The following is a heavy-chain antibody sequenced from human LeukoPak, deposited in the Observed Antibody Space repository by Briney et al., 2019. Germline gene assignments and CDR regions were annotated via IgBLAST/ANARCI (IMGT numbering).Heavy chain of an antibody. V-gene: IGHV3-23*01. CDR3: AKMAAFDY. CDR1: GFTFSSYA. Sequence: GGSLRLSCAASGFTFSSYAMSWVRQAPGKGLEWVSTISRSGDSTYYADSVKGWFTISRDNSKNTLYLQMNSLRAEDTAIYYCAKMAAFDYWGQGTLVTVSS. D-gene: IGHD5-24*01. J-gene: IGHJ4*02. CDR2: ISRSGDST.